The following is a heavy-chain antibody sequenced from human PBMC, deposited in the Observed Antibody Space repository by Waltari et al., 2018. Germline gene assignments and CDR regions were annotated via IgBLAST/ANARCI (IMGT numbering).Heavy chain of an antibody. CDR2: ISGSGGST. D-gene: IGHD3-9*01. J-gene: IGHJ4*02. CDR3: AKIWGAYYDILTGYEAGDY. Sequence: EVQLLESGGGLVQPGGSLRLSCAASGFTFSSYAMSWVRQAPGKGLGWVSAISGSGGSTYYADSVKGRFPISRDNSKNTLYLQMNSLRAEDTAVYYCAKIWGAYYDILTGYEAGDYWGQGTLVTVSS. V-gene: IGHV3-23*01. CDR1: GFTFSSYA.